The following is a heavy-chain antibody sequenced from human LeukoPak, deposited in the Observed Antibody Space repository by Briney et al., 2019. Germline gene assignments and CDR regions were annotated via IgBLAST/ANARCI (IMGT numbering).Heavy chain of an antibody. V-gene: IGHV3-7*03. CDR2: IKTDGSDK. D-gene: IGHD3-10*01. J-gene: IGHJ4*02. Sequence: GGSLRLSCAASGFIFSNYWMSWVRQVPGKGPEWVGDIKTDGSDKYYVGSVKGRFTISRDNAKNSLYLQMNSLRAEDTAVYYCARDSLIQYGSGSYWGFDYWGQGILVTVSS. CDR1: GFIFSNYW. CDR3: ARDSLIQYGSGSYWGFDY.